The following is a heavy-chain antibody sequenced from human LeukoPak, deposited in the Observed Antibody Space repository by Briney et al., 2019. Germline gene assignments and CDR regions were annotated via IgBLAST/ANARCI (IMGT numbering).Heavy chain of an antibody. V-gene: IGHV3-21*01. Sequence: GGSLRLSCAASGFTFSSYSMNWVRQAPGKGLEWVSSISSSSSYIYYADSVKGRFTISRDNAKNSLYLQMNSLRAEDTAVYYCARGSSGWYFDYWGQGTLVTVSS. J-gene: IGHJ4*02. D-gene: IGHD6-19*01. CDR3: ARGSSGWYFDY. CDR1: GFTFSSYS. CDR2: ISSSSSYI.